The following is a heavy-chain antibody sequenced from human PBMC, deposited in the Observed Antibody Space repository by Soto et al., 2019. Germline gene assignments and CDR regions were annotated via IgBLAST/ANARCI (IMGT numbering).Heavy chain of an antibody. J-gene: IGHJ5*02. V-gene: IGHV4-34*01. Sequence: PSETLSLTCAVYGGSFSGYYWSWIRQPPGKGLEWIGEINHSGSTNYNPSLKSRVTISVDTSKNQFSLKLSSVTAADTAVYYCARAITIFGVVIQYGNWFDPWGQGTLVTVFS. CDR3: ARAITIFGVVIQYGNWFDP. CDR1: GGSFSGYY. CDR2: INHSGST. D-gene: IGHD3-3*01.